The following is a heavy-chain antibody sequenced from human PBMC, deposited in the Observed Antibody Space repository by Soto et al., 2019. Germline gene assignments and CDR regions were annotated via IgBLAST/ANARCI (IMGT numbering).Heavy chain of an antibody. V-gene: IGHV1-69*12. D-gene: IGHD1-26*01. CDR1: GGSFSTYA. J-gene: IGHJ6*02. CDR2: IIPIFDKP. Sequence: QVQLVQSGNEVRKPGSSVKVSCKAPGGSFSTYAISWVRLAPGQGLEWMGGIIPIFDKPDYGQKFQGRLTITADESTTTAYMELSNLRSEDTAMYYCARAKDRAELGGNYYYIMDVWGQGTTVAVSS. CDR3: ARAKDRAELGGNYYYIMDV.